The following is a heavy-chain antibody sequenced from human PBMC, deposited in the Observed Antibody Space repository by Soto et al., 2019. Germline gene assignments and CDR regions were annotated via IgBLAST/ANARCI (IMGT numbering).Heavy chain of an antibody. D-gene: IGHD6-13*01. V-gene: IGHV3-48*01. J-gene: IGHJ4*02. Sequence: EVQLVESGGGLVQPGGSLRLSCAASGFTFSSYSMNWVRQAPGKGLEWVSYISSSSSTIYYADSVKGRFTISRDNAKNSLYLQMNSLRAEDTAVYYCASASSSWYGALRFDYWGQGTLVTVSS. CDR2: ISSSSSTI. CDR1: GFTFSSYS. CDR3: ASASSSWYGALRFDY.